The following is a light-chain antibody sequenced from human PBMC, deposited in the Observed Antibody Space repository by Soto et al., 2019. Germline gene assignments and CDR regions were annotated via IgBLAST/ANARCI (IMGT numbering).Light chain of an antibody. V-gene: IGKV1-39*01. CDR2: AAS. CDR1: QSISSY. CDR3: QQSYSTPCT. J-gene: IGKJ2*02. Sequence: DIQMTLSPSSLSAAVGDRVTITCRAIQSISSYLNWYQQKPGKAPKLLIYAASSLQSGVPSRFSRSGSGTDFILTISSLQPEDFATYYCQQSYSTPCTFGQGTKLELK.